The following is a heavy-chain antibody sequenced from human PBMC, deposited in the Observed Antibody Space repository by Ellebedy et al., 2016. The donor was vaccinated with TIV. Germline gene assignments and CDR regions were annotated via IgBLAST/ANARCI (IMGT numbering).Heavy chain of an antibody. V-gene: IGHV3-23*01. CDR3: AIDRPITGSYHGDYFDS. D-gene: IGHD3-10*01. CDR1: VFTFSTSV. CDR2: ITGSGDNT. J-gene: IGHJ4*02. Sequence: GESLKISYAASVFTFSTSVMNWVRQAPGKGLEWVASITGSGDNTFYADSVRGRVTISRDNSKNTLFLQMNSLRAEDTAVYYCAIDRPITGSYHGDYFDSWGQGTLVTVAS.